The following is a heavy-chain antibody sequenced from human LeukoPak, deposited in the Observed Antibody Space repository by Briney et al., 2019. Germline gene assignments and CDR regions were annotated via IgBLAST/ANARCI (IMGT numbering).Heavy chain of an antibody. Sequence: GGSLRLSCAASGFTFSSYWMHWVRQAPGKGLVWVANIKEDGSVRYNVDSVKGRFTISRDNAENSVYLQMNSLRAEDTAVYYCARDPGISAAGTVGYFDYWGQGTLVTVSS. V-gene: IGHV3-7*01. CDR1: GFTFSSYW. J-gene: IGHJ4*02. CDR2: IKEDGSVR. CDR3: ARDPGISAAGTVGYFDY. D-gene: IGHD6-13*01.